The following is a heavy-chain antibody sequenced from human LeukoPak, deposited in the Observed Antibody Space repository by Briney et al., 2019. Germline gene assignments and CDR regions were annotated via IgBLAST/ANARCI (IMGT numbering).Heavy chain of an antibody. D-gene: IGHD2-15*01. CDR1: GGSISSYY. Sequence: SETLSLTCTVSGGSISSYYWSWIRQPPGKGLEWIGYIYYSGSTNYNPSLKSRVTISMHTSKNQFSLKLSSVTAADTAVYYCSRGYCSGDSCYHSYPWFDYWGQGTLVTVSS. V-gene: IGHV4-59*12. CDR3: SRGYCSGDSCYHSYPWFDY. CDR2: IYYSGST. J-gene: IGHJ4*02.